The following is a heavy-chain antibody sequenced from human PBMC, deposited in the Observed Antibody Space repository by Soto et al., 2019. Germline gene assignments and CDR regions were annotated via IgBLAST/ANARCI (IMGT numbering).Heavy chain of an antibody. V-gene: IGHV1-46*01. Sequence: QVQLMQSGAEVKKPGASVKVSCKASGDTFTNYYIHWVRQAPGQGLEWMGTVNPSGGHTTYAQHILGRVTLLRDTSTSAFYTELTSLTSDDTAVYYCARGRHVVVVTAALDYWGQGTLVTVSS. D-gene: IGHD2-21*02. CDR1: GDTFTNYY. CDR3: ARGRHVVVVTAALDY. J-gene: IGHJ4*02. CDR2: VNPSGGHT.